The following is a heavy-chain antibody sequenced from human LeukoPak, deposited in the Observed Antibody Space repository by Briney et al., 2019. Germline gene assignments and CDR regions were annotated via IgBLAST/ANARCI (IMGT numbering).Heavy chain of an antibody. CDR3: ARVLRLYYFDY. V-gene: IGHV3-21*01. CDR1: GFTFSRYS. D-gene: IGHD6-19*01. CDR2: ISSSSSYI. J-gene: IGHJ4*02. Sequence: GGSLRLSCAASGFTFSRYSMNWVRQAPGKGLEWVSSISSSSSYIYYADSVKGRFTISRDNAKNSLYLQMNSLRAADTAVYYCARVLRLYYFDYWGQGTLVTVSS.